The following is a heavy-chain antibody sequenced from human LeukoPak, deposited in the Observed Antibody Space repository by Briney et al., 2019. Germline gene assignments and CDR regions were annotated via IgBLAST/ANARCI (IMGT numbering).Heavy chain of an antibody. CDR2: IYYSGST. D-gene: IGHD1-7*01. V-gene: IGHV4-59*05. J-gene: IGHJ3*01. Sequence: GSLRLSCAASGFTVSSNYMSWVRQPPEKGLEWIGSIYYSGSTYYNLSLKSRVTISVDTSKNQFSLKLSSVTAADTAVYYCASHSGNFDAFDVWGQGTMVTVSS. CDR1: GFTVSSNY. CDR3: ASHSGNFDAFDV.